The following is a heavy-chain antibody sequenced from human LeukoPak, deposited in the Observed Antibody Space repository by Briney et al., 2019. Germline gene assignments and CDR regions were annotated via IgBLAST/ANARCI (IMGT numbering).Heavy chain of an antibody. Sequence: SETLSLTCTVSGGSISSYYWSWIRQPPGKGLEWIGYIYYSGSTNYNPSLKSRVTISVDTSKNQFSLKLSSVTAADTAVYYCARGYADTHYYYYYYMDVWGKGTTVTVSS. CDR1: GGSISSYY. D-gene: IGHD5-18*01. V-gene: IGHV4-59*12. CDR2: IYYSGST. CDR3: ARGYADTHYYYYYYMDV. J-gene: IGHJ6*03.